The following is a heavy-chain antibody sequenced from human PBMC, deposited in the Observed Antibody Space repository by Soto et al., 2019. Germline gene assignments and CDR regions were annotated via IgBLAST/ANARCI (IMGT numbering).Heavy chain of an antibody. CDR2: IYSGGST. CDR3: ARGPGGFGEFNLDY. CDR1: GGSINTYY. V-gene: IGHV4-4*07. J-gene: IGHJ4*01. Sequence: PSETLSLTCTVSGGSINTYYWSWIRQAAGKGLEWIGRIYSGGSTNYNPSLMSRVSVSVDMSKNQFSLKLSSVTAADTAVYYCARGPGGFGEFNLDYWGHGTLVTVSS. D-gene: IGHD3-10*01.